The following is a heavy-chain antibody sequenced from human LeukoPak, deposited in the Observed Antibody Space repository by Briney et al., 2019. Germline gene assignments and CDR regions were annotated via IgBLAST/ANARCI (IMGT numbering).Heavy chain of an antibody. Sequence: SVKVSCKVSGGTFSNNVINWIRQAPGQGLEWMGGIIPMVDSANYAQKFQGRVTMTRDTSISTAYMELRKLRSDDTAVYYCARADILTGYYSPDYYFYTDVWGKGTTVTISS. D-gene: IGHD3-9*01. CDR2: IIPMVDSA. V-gene: IGHV1-69*05. CDR3: ARADILTGYYSPDYYFYTDV. J-gene: IGHJ6*03. CDR1: GGTFSNNV.